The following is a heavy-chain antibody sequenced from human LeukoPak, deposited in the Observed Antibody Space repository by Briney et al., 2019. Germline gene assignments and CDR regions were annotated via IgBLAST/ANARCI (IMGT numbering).Heavy chain of an antibody. Sequence: GGSLRLSCAASGFTFSTYSMNWVRQAPGKGLEWVSYISSRSDNIYYADSVRGRFTISRDNAKDSLYLQMNSLRAEDTAVYYCARVYRVRETYYYYYYMDVWGKGTTVTISS. J-gene: IGHJ6*03. CDR2: ISSRSDNI. V-gene: IGHV3-48*01. CDR1: GFTFSTYS. CDR3: ARVYRVRETYYYYYYMDV. D-gene: IGHD3-10*01.